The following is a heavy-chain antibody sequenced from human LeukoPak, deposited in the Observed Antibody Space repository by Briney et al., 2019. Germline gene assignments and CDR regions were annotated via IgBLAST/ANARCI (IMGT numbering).Heavy chain of an antibody. D-gene: IGHD5-24*01. V-gene: IGHV1-69*13. Sequence: SVKVSCKAYGGTFSTYALSWVRQAPGQGLEWMGGIIPIFGTANYAQRFQGRATITADESTYTAYMELSSLRSEDTAIYYCTRLSRTSEMGTVYYFHHWGQGTLVTVSS. CDR1: GGTFSTYA. CDR3: TRLSRTSEMGTVYYFHH. CDR2: IIPIFGTA. J-gene: IGHJ4*02.